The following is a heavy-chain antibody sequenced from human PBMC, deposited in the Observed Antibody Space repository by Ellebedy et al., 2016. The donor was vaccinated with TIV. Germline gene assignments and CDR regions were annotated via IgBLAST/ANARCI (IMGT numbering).Heavy chain of an antibody. CDR1: GGSINSYY. Sequence: SETLSLTCTVSGGSINSYYWSWIRQPPGKGLEWIGYVFYSGSTHYNPSLKSRVTISADMSRNQFSLKLSSVTAADTAVYYCARTKAVAGTFCFDPWGQGTLVTVSS. J-gene: IGHJ5*02. CDR3: ARTKAVAGTFCFDP. D-gene: IGHD6-19*01. V-gene: IGHV4-59*12. CDR2: VFYSGST.